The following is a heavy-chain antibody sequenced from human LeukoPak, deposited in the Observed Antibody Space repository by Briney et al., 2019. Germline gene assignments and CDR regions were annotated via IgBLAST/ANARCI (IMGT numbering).Heavy chain of an antibody. CDR3: ARGRVLAAAATGWFDP. Sequence: PGGSLRLSCAASGFTVSSNYMSWVRQAPGKGLEWVSVIYSGGSTYYADSVKGRFTISRDNSKNTLYLQMNSLRAEDTAVYYCARGRVLAAAATGWFDPWGQGTLVTVSS. J-gene: IGHJ5*02. D-gene: IGHD6-13*01. CDR2: IYSGGST. V-gene: IGHV3-53*01. CDR1: GFTVSSNY.